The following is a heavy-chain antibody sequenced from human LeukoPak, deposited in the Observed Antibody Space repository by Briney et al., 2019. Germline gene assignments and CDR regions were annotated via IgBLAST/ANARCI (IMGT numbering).Heavy chain of an antibody. CDR1: GFIFSSYW. J-gene: IGHJ6*03. V-gene: IGHV3-7*01. CDR3: TRGIVASVIYYYYMDV. CDR2: VKKDGSEK. Sequence: GGSLRLSCTASGFIFSSYWMDWVRQAPGKGLEWVASVKKDGSEKKYVDSVKGRFTISRDNAKNSLYLEMNSLRTEDTAVYYCTRGIVASVIYYYYMDVWGKGTTVTVSS. D-gene: IGHD5-12*01.